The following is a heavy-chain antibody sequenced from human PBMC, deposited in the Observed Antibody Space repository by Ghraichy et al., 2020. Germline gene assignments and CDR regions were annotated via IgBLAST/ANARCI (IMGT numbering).Heavy chain of an antibody. V-gene: IGHV4-31*03. Sequence: SLNISCTVSGGSISSGGYYWSWIRQHPGKGLEWIGYIYYSGSTYYNPSLKSRVTISVDTSKNQFSLKLSSLTAADTAVYYCARVYDTLDAFDIWGQGTSVTVS. CDR3: ARVYDTLDAFDI. J-gene: IGHJ3*02. CDR2: IYYSGST. D-gene: IGHD5/OR15-5a*01. CDR1: GGSISSGGYY.